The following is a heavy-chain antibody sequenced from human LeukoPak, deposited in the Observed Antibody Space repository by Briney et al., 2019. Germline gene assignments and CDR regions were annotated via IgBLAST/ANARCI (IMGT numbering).Heavy chain of an antibody. Sequence: GGSLRLSCAASGFTFSSYWMHWVRQAPGKGLVWVSRINSDGSSRSDADSVKGRFTISRDNAKNTLYLQMNSLRAEDTAVYYCARDIFDSSGYYYEGNAFDIWGQGTMVTVSS. D-gene: IGHD3-22*01. CDR3: ARDIFDSSGYYYEGNAFDI. V-gene: IGHV3-74*01. CDR2: INSDGSSR. CDR1: GFTFSSYW. J-gene: IGHJ3*02.